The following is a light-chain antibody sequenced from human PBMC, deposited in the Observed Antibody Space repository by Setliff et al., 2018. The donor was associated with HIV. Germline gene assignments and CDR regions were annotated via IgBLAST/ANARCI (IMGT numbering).Light chain of an antibody. Sequence: QAVVTQEPSLTVSPGGTVTLTCASSTGAVTSGNFPSWFQQKPGQAPRALIYSSSKKHSWTPARFSGSLLGGKAALTLSGVQPEDEADYYCLLYYGTFYVFGSGTKVNVL. CDR1: TGAVTSGNF. CDR2: SSS. CDR3: LLYYGTFYV. J-gene: IGLJ1*01. V-gene: IGLV7-43*01.